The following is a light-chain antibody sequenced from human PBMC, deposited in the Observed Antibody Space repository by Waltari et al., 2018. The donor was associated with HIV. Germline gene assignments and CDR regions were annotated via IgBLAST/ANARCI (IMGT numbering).Light chain of an antibody. Sequence: QSALTQPPSMSGSPGPSVTISCTGTTTDVTSDERVPWYQQYPGTAPRLLIYDVDHRPSGVPDRFSGYKFGDTASLIISGLQAEDEADYFCASYRRNDTHYVFGTGTEVTVL. CDR1: TTDVTSDER. J-gene: IGLJ1*01. V-gene: IGLV2-18*02. CDR2: DVD. CDR3: ASYRRNDTHYV.